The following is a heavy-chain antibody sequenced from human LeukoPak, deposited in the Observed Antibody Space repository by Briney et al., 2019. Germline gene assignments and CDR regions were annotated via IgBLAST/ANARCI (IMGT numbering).Heavy chain of an antibody. V-gene: IGHV4-34*01. D-gene: IGHD4-23*01. CDR3: ARRWYYYYVDV. CDR2: INHSGST. Sequence: SETLSLTCAVYGGSFSGYYWSWIRQPPGKGLEWIGEINHSGSTNYNPSLKSRVTISVDTSKNQFSLKLSSMTAADTAVYYCARRWYYYYVDVWGKGTTVTVSS. CDR1: GGSFSGYY. J-gene: IGHJ6*03.